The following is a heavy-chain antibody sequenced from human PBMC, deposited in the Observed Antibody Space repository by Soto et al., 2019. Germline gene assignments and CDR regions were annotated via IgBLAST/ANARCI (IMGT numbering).Heavy chain of an antibody. V-gene: IGHV1-46*01. J-gene: IGHJ3*02. D-gene: IGHD2-8*01. Sequence: QVQLVQSGAEVKKPGASMKVSCKASGYTFTSYYMHWVRQAPGQGLEWMGVINPSGGSTSYAQKSQGRVTMTRDTSKSTVYMELSSLRSEDTAVYYCARSRLMVYDAFDIWGQGTMVTVSS. CDR1: GYTFTSYY. CDR2: INPSGGST. CDR3: ARSRLMVYDAFDI.